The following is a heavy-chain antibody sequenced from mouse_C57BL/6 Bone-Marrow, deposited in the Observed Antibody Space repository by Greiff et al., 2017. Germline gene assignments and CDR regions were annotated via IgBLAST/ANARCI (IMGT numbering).Heavy chain of an antibody. CDR1: GYTFTDYY. Sequence: QVQLKESGPELVKPGASVKISCKASGYTFTDYYINWVKQRPGQGLEWIGWIFPGSGSTYYNEKFKGKATLTVDKSSSTAYMLLSSLTSEDSAVYFCARWGYYYYVWFAYWGQGTLVTVSA. J-gene: IGHJ3*01. CDR3: ARWGYYYYVWFAY. CDR2: IFPGSGST. D-gene: IGHD2-4*01. V-gene: IGHV1-75*01.